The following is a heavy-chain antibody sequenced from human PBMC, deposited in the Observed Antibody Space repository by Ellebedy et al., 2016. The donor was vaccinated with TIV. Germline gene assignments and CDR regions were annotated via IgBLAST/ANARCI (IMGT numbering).Heavy chain of an antibody. CDR1: GYTFTRYD. J-gene: IGHJ4*02. V-gene: IGHV1-8*01. CDR2: INPNSGKT. Sequence: AASVKVSCKTSGYTFTRYDLNWVRQAPGQGLEWVGWINPNSGKTGFAQKFQGRVTMIGDTSISTAYMELSGLRSDDTAVYYCAGGRGYRDWGQGTLVTVSS. D-gene: IGHD5-18*01. CDR3: AGGRGYRD.